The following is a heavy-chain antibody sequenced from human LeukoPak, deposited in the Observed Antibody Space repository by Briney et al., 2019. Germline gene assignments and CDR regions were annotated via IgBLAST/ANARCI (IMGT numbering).Heavy chain of an antibody. Sequence: SETLSLTCTVSGGSFSSGGYYWSWIRQHPGTGLEWIGYIFYSGGTYYNPSLNSRVSISVDTSENQFSLKLSSVTAADTAVYFCARGVAVTGAFDYWGQGTLVTVSS. J-gene: IGHJ4*02. D-gene: IGHD6-19*01. CDR3: ARGVAVTGAFDY. CDR1: GGSFSSGGYY. V-gene: IGHV4-31*03. CDR2: IFYSGGT.